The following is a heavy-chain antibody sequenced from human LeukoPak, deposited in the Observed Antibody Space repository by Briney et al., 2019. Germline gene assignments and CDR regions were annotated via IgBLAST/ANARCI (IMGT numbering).Heavy chain of an antibody. CDR2: IYHSGST. CDR3: VSNGWYSLEY. Sequence: PSETLSPTCAVSGGSISGSNWWSWVRQAPGKGLEWIGEIYHSGSTNYNPSLKSRVTISVDKSKNQLSLRLNSVTAADTAVYYCVSNGWYSLEYWGQGTLVTVSS. V-gene: IGHV4-4*02. D-gene: IGHD6-19*01. J-gene: IGHJ4*02. CDR1: GGSISGSNW.